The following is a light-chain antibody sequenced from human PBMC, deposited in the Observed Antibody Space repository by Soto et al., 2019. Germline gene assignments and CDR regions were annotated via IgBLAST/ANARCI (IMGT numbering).Light chain of an antibody. Sequence: EIVLTQSPATLSLSLGERATLSWRASQSIGSYLAWYQHKLGQPPRLLIYDASNRATGIPVRFSGSGSGTDFTLTISSLEPEDFAVYYCQQRSTWPRTFGQGTKVDIK. J-gene: IGKJ1*01. V-gene: IGKV3-11*01. CDR3: QQRSTWPRT. CDR2: DAS. CDR1: QSIGSY.